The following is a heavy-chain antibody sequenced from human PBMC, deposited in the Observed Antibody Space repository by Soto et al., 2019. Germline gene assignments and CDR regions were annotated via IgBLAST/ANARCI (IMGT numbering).Heavy chain of an antibody. D-gene: IGHD3-10*01. CDR1: GYTFTGYY. V-gene: IGHV1-46*01. Sequence: ASVKVSCKASGYTFTGYYMHWVRQAPGQGLEWMGIINPSGGSTSYAQKFQGRVTMTRDTSTSTVYMELSSLRSEDTAVYYCARDTVRGVILREYYYYGMDVWGQGTTVTVSS. J-gene: IGHJ6*02. CDR3: ARDTVRGVILREYYYYGMDV. CDR2: INPSGGST.